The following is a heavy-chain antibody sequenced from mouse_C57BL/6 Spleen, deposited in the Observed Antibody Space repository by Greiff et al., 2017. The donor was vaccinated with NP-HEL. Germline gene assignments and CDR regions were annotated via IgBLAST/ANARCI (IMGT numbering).Heavy chain of an antibody. CDR1: GYTFTSYG. D-gene: IGHD2-2*01. Sequence: QVQLQQSGAELARPGASVKLSCKASGYTFTSYGISWVKQRTGQGLEWIGEIYPRSGNTYYNEKFKGKATLTADKSSSTAYMELRSLTSEDSAVYFCARRGSTMVNGYYFDYWGQGTTLTVSS. CDR2: IYPRSGNT. V-gene: IGHV1-81*01. CDR3: ARRGSTMVNGYYFDY. J-gene: IGHJ2*01.